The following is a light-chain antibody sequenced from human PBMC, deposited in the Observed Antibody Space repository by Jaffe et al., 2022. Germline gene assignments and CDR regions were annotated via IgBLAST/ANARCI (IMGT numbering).Light chain of an antibody. CDR3: QQYGSSPPYT. Sequence: EIVLTQSPGTLSLSPGERATLSCRASQSVSGSYLAWYQQKPGQAPRLLIYDASIRATGIPDRFSGSGSGTDFTLTISRLEPEDFAVYYCQQYGSSPPYTFGQGTKLEI. CDR1: QSVSGSY. V-gene: IGKV3-20*01. CDR2: DAS. J-gene: IGKJ2*01.